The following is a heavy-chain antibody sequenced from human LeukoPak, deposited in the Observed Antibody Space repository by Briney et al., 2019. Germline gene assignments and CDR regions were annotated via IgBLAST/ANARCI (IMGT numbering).Heavy chain of an antibody. CDR2: ISGSGSST. CDR1: GFTFSSYA. V-gene: IGHV3-23*01. J-gene: IGHJ4*02. D-gene: IGHD3-10*01. Sequence: GGSLRLSCAASGFTFSSYAMSWVRQAPGRGLEWFSAISGSGSSTHYGDSVKGRFTISSDNSRNTLYLQLNRLRAEDTAVYYCAKLLRGVIVPYFDYWGQGTLVTVSS. CDR3: AKLLRGVIVPYFDY.